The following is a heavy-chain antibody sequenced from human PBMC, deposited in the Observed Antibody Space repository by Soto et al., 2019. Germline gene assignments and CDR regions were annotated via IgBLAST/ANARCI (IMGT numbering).Heavy chain of an antibody. D-gene: IGHD3-10*01. CDR3: AKDKSDYYGSGSYSAFDM. CDR2: ISYDGSNK. CDR1: GFTFSSYG. V-gene: IGHV3-30*18. Sequence: GGSLRLSCAASGFTFSSYGMHWVRQAPGKGLEWVAVISYDGSNKYYADSVKGRFTISRDNSKNTLYLQMNSLRAEDTAMYYCAKDKSDYYGSGSYSAFDMWGQGTKVTVSS. J-gene: IGHJ3*02.